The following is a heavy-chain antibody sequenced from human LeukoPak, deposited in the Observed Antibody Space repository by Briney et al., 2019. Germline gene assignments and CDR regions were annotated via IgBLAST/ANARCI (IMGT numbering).Heavy chain of an antibody. CDR3: ARDVPTYKISSSSLGNAFDI. J-gene: IGHJ3*02. V-gene: IGHV6-1*01. D-gene: IGHD6-6*01. CDR1: GDSVSSNSAA. Sequence: SQTLSLTCAISGDSVSSNSAAWNWIRQSPSRGLEWLGRTYYRSKWYNDYAVSVKSRITINPDTSKNQFSLQLNSVTPEDTAVYYCARDVPTYKISSSSLGNAFDIWGQGTMVTVSS. CDR2: TYYRSKWYN.